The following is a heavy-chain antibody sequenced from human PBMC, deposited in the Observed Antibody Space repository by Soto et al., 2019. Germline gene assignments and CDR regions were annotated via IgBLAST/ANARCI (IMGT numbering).Heavy chain of an antibody. D-gene: IGHD3-10*01. V-gene: IGHV1-69*12. Sequence: QVQLVQSGAEVKKPGSSVKVSCKASGGTFSSYAISWVRQAXXQGLEWMGGIIPIFGTANYAQKFQGRVTITADEXTXTXYXXXXXXXXXXTAVYYCASPSVGGMDVWGQGTTVTVSS. CDR2: IIPIFGTA. J-gene: IGHJ6*02. CDR1: GGTFSSYA. CDR3: ASPSVGGMDV.